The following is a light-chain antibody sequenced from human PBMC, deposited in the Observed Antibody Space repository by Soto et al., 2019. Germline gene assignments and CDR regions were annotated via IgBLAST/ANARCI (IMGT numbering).Light chain of an antibody. V-gene: IGKV1-39*01. CDR3: HQTYSTQWT. J-gene: IGKJ1*01. CDR2: TAS. CDR1: QTISNH. Sequence: IQMTQSPSSLSASVCDIVIMTCRASQTISNHLNWYQQKPGKAPKLLIYTASSLQSGVPSRFSGSGSGTDFTLTISSLQPEDFATYYCHQTYSTQWTFGQGTKVDIK.